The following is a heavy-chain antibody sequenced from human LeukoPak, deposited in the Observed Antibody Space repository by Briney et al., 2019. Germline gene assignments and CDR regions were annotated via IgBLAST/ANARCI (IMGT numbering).Heavy chain of an antibody. J-gene: IGHJ4*02. CDR1: GYTFASYG. CDR2: ISVYNGHT. V-gene: IGHV1-18*01. Sequence: ASVKVSCKASGYTFASYGISWVRQAPGQGLEWMGRISVYNGHTHYAQKFQGRVTLTTDTSTSTAYMELRSLRSDDTAVYYCARDLVAYYDSSGYYADWGQGTLVTVSS. CDR3: ARDLVAYYDSSGYYAD. D-gene: IGHD3-22*01.